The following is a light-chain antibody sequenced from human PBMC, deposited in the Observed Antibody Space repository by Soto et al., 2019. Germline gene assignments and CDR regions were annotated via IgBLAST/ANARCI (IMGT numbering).Light chain of an antibody. J-gene: IGKJ4*01. CDR1: QSVSSY. Sequence: EIVLTQSPATLSLSPEERATLSCRPSQSVSSYLAWYQQKPGQAPRLLIYDASNRATGIPARFSGSGSGTDFTLTISSLEPEDFAVYYCQQRSNWPLTFGGGTKV. CDR3: QQRSNWPLT. V-gene: IGKV3-11*01. CDR2: DAS.